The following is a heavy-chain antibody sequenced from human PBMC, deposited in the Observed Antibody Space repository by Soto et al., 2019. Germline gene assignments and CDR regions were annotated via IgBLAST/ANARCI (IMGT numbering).Heavy chain of an antibody. J-gene: IGHJ5*02. D-gene: IGHD3-10*01. Sequence: QVQLVQSGAEVKKPGASVKVSCKASGYTFTDYNIHWVRQAPGQGLEWLAWINPKSGDTNSAQKFQGRVTMTRDTSISLAYRELSRLISGDTAVYYCTTGTGSSWFDPWGQGSLVTVSS. V-gene: IGHV1-2*02. CDR2: INPKSGDT. CDR3: TTGTGSSWFDP. CDR1: GYTFTDYN.